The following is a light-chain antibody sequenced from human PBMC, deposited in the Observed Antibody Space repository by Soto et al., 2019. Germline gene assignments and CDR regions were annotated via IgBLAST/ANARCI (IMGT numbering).Light chain of an antibody. V-gene: IGKV1-39*01. CDR3: QQNHRAPIT. J-gene: IGKJ5*01. Sequence: DIQMTQSPSSLSAAVGERVTITCRASQSISSNLNWYQQKPVKAPKLLIFVTSGLQSGVPSRFSGSGSGTDFTLTISSLQPEDFATYYCQQNHRAPITFGQGTRLEIK. CDR1: QSISSN. CDR2: VTS.